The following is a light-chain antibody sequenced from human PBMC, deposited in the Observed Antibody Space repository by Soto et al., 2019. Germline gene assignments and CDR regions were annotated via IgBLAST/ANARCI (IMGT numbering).Light chain of an antibody. CDR2: WAS. V-gene: IGKV4-1*01. CDR3: QQYYSTPPT. J-gene: IGKJ2*01. CDR1: QSVLYSSNNKNY. Sequence: DIVMTQSPDSLAVSLGERATINCKSSQSVLYSSNNKNYLAWYQQKPGQPPKLLIYWASTRESGVPDRFSGSGSGTDFTLTISSLQAEDGAVYYCQQYYSTPPTFGQGTKLDIK.